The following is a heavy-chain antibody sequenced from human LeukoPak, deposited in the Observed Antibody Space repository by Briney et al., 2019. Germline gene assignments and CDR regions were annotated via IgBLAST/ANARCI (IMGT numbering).Heavy chain of an antibody. CDR1: GGPFSGYS. V-gene: IGHV4-34*01. J-gene: IGHJ4*02. D-gene: IGHD6-19*01. CDR2: SNHRGST. Sequence: PSETLSLTCAFSGGPFSGYSWSWIRQTPGQGLEWLGESNHRGSTNYNPSLKSRVTISVGASKSQFSLKLSSVTAADTAVYYCARVSRWFLAVAGYADYWGQGTQVTVSS. CDR3: ARVSRWFLAVAGYADY.